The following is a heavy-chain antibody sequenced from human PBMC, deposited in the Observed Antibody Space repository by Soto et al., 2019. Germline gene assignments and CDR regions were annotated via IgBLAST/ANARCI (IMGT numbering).Heavy chain of an antibody. J-gene: IGHJ5*02. CDR3: ARGFGIIAAAGSNWFDP. CDR2: IYYSGST. D-gene: IGHD6-13*01. V-gene: IGHV4-31*03. CDR1: GGSISSGGYY. Sequence: QVQLQESGPGLVKPSQTLSLTGTVSGGSISSGGYYWSWIRQHPGKGLEWIGYIYYSGSTYYNPSLKRRVTISVDTSKNQFSLKLSSVPAADTAVYYCARGFGIIAAAGSNWFDPWGQGTMVTVSS.